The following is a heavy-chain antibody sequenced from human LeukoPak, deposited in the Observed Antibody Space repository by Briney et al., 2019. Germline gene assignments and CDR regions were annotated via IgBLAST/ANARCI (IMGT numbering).Heavy chain of an antibody. J-gene: IGHJ4*02. CDR2: ISYDGSNK. CDR3: ARAGYCSGGSCYLSYFDY. V-gene: IGHV3-30*04. CDR1: GFTFSRYA. D-gene: IGHD2-15*01. Sequence: GRSLRLSCAASGFTFSRYAMHWVRQAPGKGLEWVAVISYDGSNKYYADSVKGRFTISRDNSKNTLYLQMNSLRAEDTAVYYCARAGYCSGGSCYLSYFDYWGQGTLVTVSS.